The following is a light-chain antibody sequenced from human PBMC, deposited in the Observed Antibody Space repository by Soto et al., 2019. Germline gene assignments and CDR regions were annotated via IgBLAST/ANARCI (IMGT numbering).Light chain of an antibody. J-gene: IGLJ3*02. CDR1: TGAVTSGHY. CDR2: DTS. CDR3: LLSYSGGNWV. Sequence: QTVVTQEPSLTVSPGGTVTLTCGSNTGAVTSGHYPHWLQQRPGQAPRTLIYDTSNKQSWTPARFSGSLLGGKAALTLSGEHHEDDADYYCLLSYSGGNWVFGGGTKVTVL. V-gene: IGLV7-46*01.